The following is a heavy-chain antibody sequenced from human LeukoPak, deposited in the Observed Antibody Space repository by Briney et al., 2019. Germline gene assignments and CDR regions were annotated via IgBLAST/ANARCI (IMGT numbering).Heavy chain of an antibody. J-gene: IGHJ6*03. CDR2: ISDGTNK. Sequence: PGGSLRLSCAASGFTFSSYAMHWVRQAPGKGLEWLAVISDGTNKYYADSVKGRFTISRDNSKNTLYLQMNSLRDEDTAVYYCARDQGSLPVWFYYYMDVWGSGTTVTVSS. D-gene: IGHD3-16*01. V-gene: IGHV3-30*01. CDR3: ARDQGSLPVWFYYYMDV. CDR1: GFTFSSYA.